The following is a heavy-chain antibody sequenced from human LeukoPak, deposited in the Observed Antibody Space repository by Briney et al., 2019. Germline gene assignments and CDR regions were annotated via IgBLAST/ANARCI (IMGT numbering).Heavy chain of an antibody. CDR3: AEYCSSTSCYYY. D-gene: IGHD2-2*01. V-gene: IGHV4-38-2*02. Sequence: SETLSLTCTVSGYSNSSGYYWGWIRQPPGKGLEWIGSIYHSGSTYYNPSLKSRVTISVDTSKNQFSLKLSSVTDADRAVYYCAEYCSSTSCYYYWGQGTLVTVSS. CDR2: IYHSGST. J-gene: IGHJ4*02. CDR1: GYSNSSGYY.